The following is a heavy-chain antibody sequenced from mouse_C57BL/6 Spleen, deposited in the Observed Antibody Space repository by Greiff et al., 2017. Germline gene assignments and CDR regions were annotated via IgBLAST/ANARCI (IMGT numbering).Heavy chain of an antibody. D-gene: IGHD2-4*01. Sequence: QVTLKESGPGILQPSQTLSLTCSFSGFSLSTYGMGVGWIRQPSGKGLEWLAHIWWDDDKYYNPALKSRITISKVTSKNQVFLKIANVDTADTATYYCARIGSDYDLYYFDYWGQGTTLTVSS. CDR3: ARIGSDYDLYYFDY. V-gene: IGHV8-8*01. CDR2: IWWDDDK. J-gene: IGHJ2*01. CDR1: GFSLSTYGMG.